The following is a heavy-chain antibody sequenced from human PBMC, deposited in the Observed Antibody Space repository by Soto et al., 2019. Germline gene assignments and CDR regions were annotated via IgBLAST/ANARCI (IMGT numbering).Heavy chain of an antibody. V-gene: IGHV3-30*18. CDR3: AKDPAGLYDFWSGWGSAYYYYGMDV. CDR2: ISYDGSNK. D-gene: IGHD3-3*01. J-gene: IGHJ6*02. CDR1: GFTFSSYG. Sequence: GGSLRLSCAASGFTFSSYGMHWVRQAPGKGLEWVAVISYDGSNKYYADSVKGRFTISRDNSKNTLYLQMNSLRAEDTAVYYCAKDPAGLYDFWSGWGSAYYYYGMDVWGQGTTVTVSS.